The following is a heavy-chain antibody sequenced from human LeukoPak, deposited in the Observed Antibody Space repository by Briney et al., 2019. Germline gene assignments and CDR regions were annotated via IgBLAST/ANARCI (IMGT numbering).Heavy chain of an antibody. CDR3: AKLDY. J-gene: IGHJ4*02. CDR2: VYYSGIT. V-gene: IGHV4-39*01. Sequence: SSETLSLTCTVSGGSISSSSYYWGWIRQPPGKGLEWIGNVYYSGITYYNPSLKSRVIISLDTPKSQFSLKLSSVTAADTAVYYCAKLDYWGQGTLVTVSS. CDR1: GGSISSSSYY.